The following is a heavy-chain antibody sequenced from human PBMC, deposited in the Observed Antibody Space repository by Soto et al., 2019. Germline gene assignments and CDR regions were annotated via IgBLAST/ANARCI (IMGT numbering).Heavy chain of an antibody. J-gene: IGHJ6*02. CDR3: AKGRSYYYYYGVDV. V-gene: IGHV3-23*01. Sequence: GGSLRLSCAASGFTFSSSAMGWVRQAPGKGLEWVSDIIDSGGSTYYADSVKGRFTISRDNSKSTLYLQMNSLRAEDTALYYYAKGRSYYYYYGVDVWGQGTTVTVSS. CDR2: IIDSGGST. CDR1: GFTFSSSA.